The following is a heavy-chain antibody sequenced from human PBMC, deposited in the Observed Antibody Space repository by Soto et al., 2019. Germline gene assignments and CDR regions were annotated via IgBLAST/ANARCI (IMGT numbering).Heavy chain of an antibody. CDR2: IKKDGSEN. CDR1: GFTFSSYG. Sequence: GGSLRLSCAASGFTFSSYGMHWVRQAPGKGLEWVAHIKKDGSENYYVDSVTGRFTVSRDNTKNSLYLQMNSLRAEDTAVYYCAKLGSGYYTGLYFDYWGQGTLVTVSS. J-gene: IGHJ4*02. CDR3: AKLGSGYYTGLYFDY. D-gene: IGHD3-3*01. V-gene: IGHV3-7*03.